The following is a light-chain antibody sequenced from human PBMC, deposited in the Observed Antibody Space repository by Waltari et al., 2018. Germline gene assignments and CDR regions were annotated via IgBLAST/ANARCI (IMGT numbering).Light chain of an antibody. CDR1: ASNIGNNV. CDR3: AAWDDSLNGRWV. V-gene: IGLV1-44*01. CDR2: RSD. J-gene: IGLJ3*02. Sequence: QSVLTQPPSASGTPGQGVTISCSGGASNIGNNVVNWYQQVPGKAPKLLIYRSDRRPAGVPYRFSGSKSGTSASLAISGLQSEDEADYYWAAWDDSLNGRWVFGGGTKVTVL.